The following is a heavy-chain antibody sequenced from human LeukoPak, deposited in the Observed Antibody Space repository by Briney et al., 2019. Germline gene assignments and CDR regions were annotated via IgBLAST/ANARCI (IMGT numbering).Heavy chain of an antibody. CDR2: ISSSGNTI. V-gene: IGHV3-48*03. CDR1: GFTFSIYE. D-gene: IGHD3-10*01. CDR3: TKEGTPYAFDV. Sequence: GGSLRLSCAASGFTFSIYEMSWVRQAPGKGLEWVSYISSSGNTIYYADSVKGRSTISRDNAKNSLYLQMNSLRAEDAAVYYCTKEGTPYAFDVWGQGTMVTVSS. J-gene: IGHJ3*01.